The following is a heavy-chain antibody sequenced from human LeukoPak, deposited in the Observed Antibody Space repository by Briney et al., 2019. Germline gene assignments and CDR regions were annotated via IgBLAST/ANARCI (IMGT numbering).Heavy chain of an antibody. CDR1: GGSISSYY. Sequence: SETLSLTCTVSGGSISSYYWSWIRQPPGKGLEWIGYIYYSGSTNYNPSLKSRVTISVDTSKNQFSLKLSSVTAADTAVYYCARSRITMVRGAKAPFDYWGQGTLVTVSS. J-gene: IGHJ4*02. V-gene: IGHV4-59*08. CDR2: IYYSGST. CDR3: ARSRITMVRGAKAPFDY. D-gene: IGHD3-10*01.